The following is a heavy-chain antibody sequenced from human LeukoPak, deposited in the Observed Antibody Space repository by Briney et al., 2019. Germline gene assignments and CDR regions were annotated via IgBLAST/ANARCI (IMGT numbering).Heavy chain of an antibody. V-gene: IGHV3-48*01. CDR3: ARGGYSSCWEYFDY. CDR2: ISSSSSTI. CDR1: GFTFSSYS. J-gene: IGHJ4*02. D-gene: IGHD6-19*01. Sequence: GGSLRLSCAASGFTFSSYSMNWVRQAPGKGLEWVSYISSSSSTIYYADSVKGRFTISRDNAKNSLYLQMNSLRAEDTAVYYCARGGYSSCWEYFDYWGQGTLVTVSS.